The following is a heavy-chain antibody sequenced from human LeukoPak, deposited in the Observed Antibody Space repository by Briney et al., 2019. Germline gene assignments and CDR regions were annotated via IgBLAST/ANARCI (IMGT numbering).Heavy chain of an antibody. CDR1: VFTFRRYA. CDR2: ISGSGGST. V-gene: IGHV3-23*01. D-gene: IGHD3-10*01. J-gene: IGHJ4*02. CDR3: AKALTRTMVRGVPPSDY. Sequence: SGGSLRLSCADSVFTFRRYAIRWVRQAPGKGLEWVSAISGSGGSTYYADSVKGRFTISRDNSKNTLYLQMNSLRAEDTAVYYCAKALTRTMVRGVPPSDYWGQGTLVTVSS.